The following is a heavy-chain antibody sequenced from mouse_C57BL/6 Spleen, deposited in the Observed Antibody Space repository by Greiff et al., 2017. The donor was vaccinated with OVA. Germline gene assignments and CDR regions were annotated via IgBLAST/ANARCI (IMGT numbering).Heavy chain of an antibody. Sequence: VKLMESGAELVKPGASVKMSCKASGYTFTTYPIEWMKQNHGKSLEWIGNFHPYNDDTKYNEKFKGKATLTVEKSSSTVYLELSRLTSDDSAVYYCARGGNYEYYFDYWGQGTTLTVSS. V-gene: IGHV1-47*01. CDR1: GYTFTTYP. D-gene: IGHD2-1*01. CDR3: ARGGNYEYYFDY. J-gene: IGHJ2*01. CDR2: FHPYNDDT.